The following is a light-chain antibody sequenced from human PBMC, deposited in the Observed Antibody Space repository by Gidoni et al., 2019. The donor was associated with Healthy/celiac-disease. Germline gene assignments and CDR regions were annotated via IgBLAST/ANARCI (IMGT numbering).Light chain of an antibody. J-gene: IGKJ4*01. CDR3: QQSYSTPLT. CDR2: AAS. CDR1: QSISSY. Sequence: DIQMTQSPSSLSASVGDRVTITCRASQSISSYLNWYQQKPGKAPKLLSYAASSLQSGVPSRFSGSGSGTDFTLTISRLQPEDFATYYCQQSYSTPLTFGGGTKVELK. V-gene: IGKV1-39*01.